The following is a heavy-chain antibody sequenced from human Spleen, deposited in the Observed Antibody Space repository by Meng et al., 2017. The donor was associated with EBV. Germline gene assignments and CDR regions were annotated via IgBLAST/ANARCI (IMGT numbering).Heavy chain of an antibody. CDR1: GFSFNTYG. CDR2: IWYDGSNK. CDR3: SRDLAGSDDF. D-gene: IGHD1-14*01. V-gene: IGHV3-33*01. J-gene: IGHJ4*02. Sequence: QVQLGGAGGGVVHPGRSLSLSCVASGFSFNTYGMHWVRQAPGKGPEGVAFIWYDGSNKYYAESVKGRFTVSRDDSKNTLYLQMNSLRAEDTALYYCSRDLAGSDDFWGQGTLVTVSS.